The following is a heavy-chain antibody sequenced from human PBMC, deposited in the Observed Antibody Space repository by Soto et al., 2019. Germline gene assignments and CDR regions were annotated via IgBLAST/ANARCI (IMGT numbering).Heavy chain of an antibody. CDR3: ASDGDDSSGYDACDI. D-gene: IGHD3-22*01. CDR1: GGSISSSNW. CDR2: IYHSGST. Sequence: SETLSLTCAVSGGSISSSNWWSWVRQPPGKGLEWIGKIYHSGSTNYNPSLKSRVTISVDKSKNQFSLKLKSLTAADTAVYYCASDGDDSSGYDACDIWGQGTMVTVSS. V-gene: IGHV4-4*02. J-gene: IGHJ3*02.